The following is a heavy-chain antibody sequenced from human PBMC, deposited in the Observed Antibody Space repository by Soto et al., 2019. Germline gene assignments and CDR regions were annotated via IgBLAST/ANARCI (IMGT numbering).Heavy chain of an antibody. CDR1: GGTFSSYT. D-gene: IGHD6-13*01. CDR2: IIPILGIA. V-gene: IGHV1-69*08. Sequence: QVQLVQSGAEVKKPGSSVKVSCKASGGTFSSYTISWVQQAPGQGLEWMGRIIPILGIANYAQKFQGRVTITADKSTSTAYMELSSLRSEDTAVYYCARDVHSSSWYWAGGYYYYYMDVWGKGTTVTVSS. J-gene: IGHJ6*03. CDR3: ARDVHSSSWYWAGGYYYYYMDV.